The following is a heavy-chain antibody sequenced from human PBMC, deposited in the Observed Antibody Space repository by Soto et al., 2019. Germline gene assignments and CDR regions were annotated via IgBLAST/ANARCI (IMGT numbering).Heavy chain of an antibody. J-gene: IGHJ4*02. D-gene: IGHD3-22*01. CDR2: IYYSGST. CDR1: GGSISSSSYY. V-gene: IGHV4-39*01. Sequence: QLQLQESGPGLVKPSETLSLTCTVSGGSISSSSYYWGWIRQPPGKGLEWIGSIYYSGSTYYNPSLKSRVTISVDTSKNQFSLKLSSVTAADTAVYYCASSHYYDSSGYYPGPAYFDYWGQGTLVTVSS. CDR3: ASSHYYDSSGYYPGPAYFDY.